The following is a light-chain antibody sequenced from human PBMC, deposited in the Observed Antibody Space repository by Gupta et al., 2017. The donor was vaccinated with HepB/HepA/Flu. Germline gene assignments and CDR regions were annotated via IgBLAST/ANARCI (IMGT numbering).Light chain of an antibody. CDR3: QQRSNWSIT. Sequence: EIASTQSPATLSLSPGERATLSCRASQSVSSYLAWYQQKPGQAPRLLIYDASNRATGLPARFSGSGSGTDFTLTISSLEPEDFAVYYCQQRSNWSITFGQGTRMEIK. V-gene: IGKV3-11*01. J-gene: IGKJ5*01. CDR2: DAS. CDR1: QSVSSY.